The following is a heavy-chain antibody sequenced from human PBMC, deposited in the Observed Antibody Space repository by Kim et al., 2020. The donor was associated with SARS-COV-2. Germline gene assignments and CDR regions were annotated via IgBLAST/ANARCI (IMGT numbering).Heavy chain of an antibody. D-gene: IGHD2-2*01. CDR1: GGSISSSSYY. Sequence: SETLSLTCTVSGGSISSSSYYWGWIRQPPGKGLEWIGSIYYSGSTYYNPSLKSRVTISVDTSKNQFSLKLSSVTAADTAVYYCARDRIVVVPAAMLAYYYYGMDVWGQGTTVTVSS. V-gene: IGHV4-39*07. CDR3: ARDRIVVVPAAMLAYYYYGMDV. CDR2: IYYSGST. J-gene: IGHJ6*02.